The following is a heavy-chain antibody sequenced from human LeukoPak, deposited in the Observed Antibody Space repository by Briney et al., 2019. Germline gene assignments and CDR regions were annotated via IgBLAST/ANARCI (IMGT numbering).Heavy chain of an antibody. J-gene: IGHJ4*02. CDR3: ARDIGMVTPSNYFDY. CDR1: GVSISSYY. V-gene: IGHV4-59*01. CDR2: IYYSGST. Sequence: AETLSLTCTVSGVSISSYYWSWIRQSPGKGLEWFGYIYYSGSTNYNPALKSRVTISVDTSKNQFSLKLSSVTAADTAVYYCARDIGMVTPSNYFDYWGQGTLVTVSS. D-gene: IGHD2-21*02.